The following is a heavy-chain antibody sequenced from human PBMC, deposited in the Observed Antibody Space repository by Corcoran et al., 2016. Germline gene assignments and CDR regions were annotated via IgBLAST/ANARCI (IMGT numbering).Heavy chain of an antibody. D-gene: IGHD3-3*01. V-gene: IGHV3-48*02. CDR3: ARDQGSRVVDYGMDV. CDR1: GFTFSSYS. Sequence: EVQLVESGGGLVQPGGSLRLSCAASGFTFSSYSMNWVRQAPGKGLEWVSYISSSSSTIYYADSVKGRFTISRDNAKNSLYLQMNRLRDEDTAVYYCARDQGSRVVDYGMDVWGQGTTVTVSS. CDR2: ISSSSSTI. J-gene: IGHJ6*02.